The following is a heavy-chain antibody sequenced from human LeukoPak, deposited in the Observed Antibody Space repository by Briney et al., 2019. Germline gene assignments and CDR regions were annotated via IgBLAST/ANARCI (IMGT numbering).Heavy chain of an antibody. V-gene: IGHV3-23*01. CDR1: GFTFSSYG. CDR3: AKLGWLQFFDY. Sequence: GGSLRLSCAASGFTFSSYGMSWVRQAPGKGLEWVSAISGSGGSTYYADSEKGRFTISRDNSKNTLYLQMNSLRAEDTAVYYCAKLGWLQFFDYWGQGTLVTVSS. D-gene: IGHD5-24*01. J-gene: IGHJ4*02. CDR2: ISGSGGST.